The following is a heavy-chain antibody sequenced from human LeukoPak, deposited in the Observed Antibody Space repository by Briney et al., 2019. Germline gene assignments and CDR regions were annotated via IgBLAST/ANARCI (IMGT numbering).Heavy chain of an antibody. J-gene: IGHJ1*01. CDR3: AKGSSVVAATPAEYFHH. CDR1: GFTFSSYG. V-gene: IGHV3-30*02. Sequence: PGGSLRLSCAASGFTFSSYGMHWVRQAPGKGLEGVAFIRFDGYNTYYADSVKGRFTISRDNSKNTVYLQMNSLRPEDTAVYYCAKGSSVVAATPAEYFHHWGQGTLVTVSS. CDR2: IRFDGYNT. D-gene: IGHD2-15*01.